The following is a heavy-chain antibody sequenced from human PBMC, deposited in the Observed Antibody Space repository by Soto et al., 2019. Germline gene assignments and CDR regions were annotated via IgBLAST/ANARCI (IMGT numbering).Heavy chain of an antibody. D-gene: IGHD4-17*01. CDR2: VYYSGTT. V-gene: IGHV4-61*01. CDR1: GGSVSDKTYY. Sequence: QVQLQESGPGLLKPSETLSLTCSVSGGSVSDKTYYWSWIRQPPGKRLEWIGYVYYSGTTSYNPSLKSRVTISVDLSKNRFSLRLSSVTTADTALYYCARTTAVPNTLRSRYFFDYWGQGTLVTVSS. J-gene: IGHJ4*02. CDR3: ARTTAVPNTLRSRYFFDY.